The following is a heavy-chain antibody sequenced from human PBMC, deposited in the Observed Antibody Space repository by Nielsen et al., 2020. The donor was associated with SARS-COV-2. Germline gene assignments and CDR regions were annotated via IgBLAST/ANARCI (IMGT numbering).Heavy chain of an antibody. Sequence: SETLSLTCTVSGGSISSGDYYWSWIRQPPGKGLEWIGYIYYSGSTYYNPSLKSRVTISVDTSKNRFSLKLSSVTAADTALYYCARGKATYGYYYYGMDVWGQGTTVTVSS. CDR3: ARGKATYGYYYYGMDV. J-gene: IGHJ6*02. V-gene: IGHV4-30-4*01. D-gene: IGHD1-26*01. CDR1: GGSISSGDYY. CDR2: IYYSGST.